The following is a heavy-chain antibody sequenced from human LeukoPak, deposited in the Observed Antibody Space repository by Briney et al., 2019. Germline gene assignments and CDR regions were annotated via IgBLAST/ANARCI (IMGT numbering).Heavy chain of an antibody. D-gene: IGHD2-2*01. Sequence: GASVKVSCKASGYTFTSYDINWVRQATGQGLEWMGWMNPNSGNTGYAQKFQGRVTMTRNTSISTAYMELSSLRSEDTAVYYCARYGVPAAQYYFDYWGQGTLVTVSS. CDR3: ARYGVPAAQYYFDY. CDR1: GYTFTSYD. V-gene: IGHV1-8*01. J-gene: IGHJ4*02. CDR2: MNPNSGNT.